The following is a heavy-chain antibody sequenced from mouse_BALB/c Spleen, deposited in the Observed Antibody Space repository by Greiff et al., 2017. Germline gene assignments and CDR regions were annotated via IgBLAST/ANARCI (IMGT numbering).Heavy chain of an antibody. CDR3: ARGGDGYYVWAMDY. D-gene: IGHD2-3*01. Sequence: EVMLVESGGGLVKPGGSLKLSCAASGFTFSSYAMSWVRQTPEKRLEWVASISSGGSTYYPDSVKGRFTISRDNARNILYLQMSSLRSEDTAMYYCARGGDGYYVWAMDYWGQGTSVTVSS. V-gene: IGHV5-6-5*01. CDR2: ISSGGST. CDR1: GFTFSSYA. J-gene: IGHJ4*01.